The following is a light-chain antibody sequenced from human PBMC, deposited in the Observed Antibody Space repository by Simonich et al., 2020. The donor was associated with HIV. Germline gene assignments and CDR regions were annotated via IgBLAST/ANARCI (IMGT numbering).Light chain of an antibody. CDR3: HQYNNRPLT. CDR1: QSVCNN. Sequence: IVITQSPATLSVTPGKTATLTYLASQSVCNNFARYQHKPGQAPSLLIYSTSTSATGIPAEFSGSWSGTEVTLTISSMQSEDIAVYYCHQYNNRPLTFGGGTTVEIK. CDR2: STS. J-gene: IGKJ4*01. V-gene: IGKV3-15*01.